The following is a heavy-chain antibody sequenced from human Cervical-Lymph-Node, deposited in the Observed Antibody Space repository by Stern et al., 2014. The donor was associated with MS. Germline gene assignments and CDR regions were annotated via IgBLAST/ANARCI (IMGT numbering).Heavy chain of an antibody. D-gene: IGHD3-22*01. CDR1: GYTFSNFW. Sequence: VHLVESGAEVKKPGESLKISCRTSGYTFSNFWIGWVRQMPRKGLEWMGVIYPADSDTTYSPSFQGQVTISADESISTAYLQWRSLKASDTAMYYCVRRRDSAGYDTFDLWGQGTMLIVSS. V-gene: IGHV5-51*01. J-gene: IGHJ3*01. CDR3: VRRRDSAGYDTFDL. CDR2: IYPADSDT.